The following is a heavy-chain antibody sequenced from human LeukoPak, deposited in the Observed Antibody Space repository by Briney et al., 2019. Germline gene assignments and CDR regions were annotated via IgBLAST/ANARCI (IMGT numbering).Heavy chain of an antibody. CDR1: GFTFDDYA. CDR3: AKVYLRGIAVAPNSN. Sequence: GGSLRLSCAASGFTFDDYAMHWVRQAPGKGLEWVSLISGDGVSTYYADSVKGRFTISRNNSKNSLYMQMNSLRTEDTASYYCAKVYLRGIAVAPNSNWGQGTLVTVSS. D-gene: IGHD6-19*01. J-gene: IGHJ4*02. V-gene: IGHV3-43*02. CDR2: ISGDGVST.